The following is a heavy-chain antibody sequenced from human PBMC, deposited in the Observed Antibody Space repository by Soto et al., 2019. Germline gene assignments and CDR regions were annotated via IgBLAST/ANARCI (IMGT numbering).Heavy chain of an antibody. CDR2: IDPSDSYT. V-gene: IGHV5-10-1*01. J-gene: IGHJ4*02. D-gene: IGHD2-2*01. CDR1: GYSFTSYW. CDR3: ASQVVPAARYDY. Sequence: GASLKISCKGSGYSFTSYWISWVRQMPGKGLEWMGRIDPSDSYTNYSPSFQGHVTISADKSISTAYLQWSSLKASDTAMYYCASQVVPAARYDYWGQGTLVTVSS.